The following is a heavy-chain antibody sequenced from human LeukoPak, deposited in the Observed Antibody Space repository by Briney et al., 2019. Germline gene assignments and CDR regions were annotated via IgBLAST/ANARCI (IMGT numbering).Heavy chain of an antibody. J-gene: IGHJ6*02. CDR3: ARRIAARPTYYYYGMDV. V-gene: IGHV1-2*02. CDR2: INPNSGGT. CDR1: GYTFTGYY. Sequence: SVKVSCKASGYTFTGYYMHWVRQAPGQGLEWMGWINPNSGGTNYAQKFQGRVTMTRDTSISTAYMELSRLRSDDTAVYYCARRIAARPTYYYYGMDVWGQGTTVTVSS. D-gene: IGHD6-6*01.